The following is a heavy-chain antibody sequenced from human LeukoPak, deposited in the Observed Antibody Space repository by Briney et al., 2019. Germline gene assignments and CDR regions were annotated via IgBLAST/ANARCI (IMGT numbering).Heavy chain of an antibody. CDR2: IYSGGST. V-gene: IGHV3-53*01. J-gene: IGHJ3*02. CDR1: GFTVSSNY. D-gene: IGHD6-19*01. CDR3: ASLSSGWSRGDAFNI. Sequence: GGSLRLSCAASGFTVSSNYMSWVRQAPGKGLEWVSVIYSGGSTYYADSVKGRFTISRDNSKNTLNLQMNSLRAEDTAVYYCASLSSGWSRGDAFNIWGQGTMVTVSS.